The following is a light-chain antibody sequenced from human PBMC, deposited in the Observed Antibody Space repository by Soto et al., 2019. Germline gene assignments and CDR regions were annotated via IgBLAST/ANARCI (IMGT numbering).Light chain of an antibody. CDR2: GAS. Sequence: EIVLTQSPGTLTLSPGERATLSCRASQSVSSSYLAWYLQKPGQAPRLLIYGASSRATGIPDRLSGSGSGTDFTLTISRLEPEDFAVYYCQQYGSLWFTFGPGTKVDIK. V-gene: IGKV3-20*01. J-gene: IGKJ3*01. CDR3: QQYGSLWFT. CDR1: QSVSSSY.